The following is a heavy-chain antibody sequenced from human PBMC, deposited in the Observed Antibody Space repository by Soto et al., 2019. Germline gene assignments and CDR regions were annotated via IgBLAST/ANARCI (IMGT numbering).Heavy chain of an antibody. J-gene: IGHJ4*02. D-gene: IGHD3-3*01. CDR2: ISGSGGST. CDR1: GFTFSSYA. Sequence: PGGSLRLSCAASGFTFSSYAMSWVRQAPGKGLEWVSAISGSGGSTYYADSVKGRFTISRDNSKNTLYLQMNSLRAEDTAVYYCAKLPSRSYYDFWSGEKNFDYWGQGTLVTVSS. CDR3: AKLPSRSYYDFWSGEKNFDY. V-gene: IGHV3-23*01.